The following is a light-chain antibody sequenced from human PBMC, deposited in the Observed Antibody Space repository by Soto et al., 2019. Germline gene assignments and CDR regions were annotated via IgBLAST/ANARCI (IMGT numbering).Light chain of an antibody. CDR3: QQLNSYPS. CDR2: AAS. Sequence: DIQLTQSPSFLSASVGDRVTITCRASQGISSYLAWYQQKPGKAPKLLIYAASTLQSGVPSRFSGSGSGTEFTLTIGSLQPEDFATYYCQQLNSYPSFGQGTKVEIK. V-gene: IGKV1-9*01. J-gene: IGKJ1*01. CDR1: QGISSY.